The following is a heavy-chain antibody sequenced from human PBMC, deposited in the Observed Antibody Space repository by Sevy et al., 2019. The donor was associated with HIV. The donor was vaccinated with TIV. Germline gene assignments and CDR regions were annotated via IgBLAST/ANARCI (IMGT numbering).Heavy chain of an antibody. J-gene: IGHJ4*02. CDR1: GFTFSSHA. Sequence: GGSLRLSCAASGFTFSSHAMSWVRLAPGKGLEWVSAISDSGTTTYYEDSVKGRFTISRDNSKNTRYLQMDGLRAEDTAIYYCARAFTGGYQQPFDYWGQGTLVTVSS. CDR3: ARAFTGGYQQPFDY. V-gene: IGHV3-23*01. D-gene: IGHD1-26*01. CDR2: ISDSGTTT.